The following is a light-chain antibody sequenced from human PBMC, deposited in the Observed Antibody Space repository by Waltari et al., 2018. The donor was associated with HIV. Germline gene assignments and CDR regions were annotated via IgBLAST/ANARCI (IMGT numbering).Light chain of an antibody. CDR1: NSNIGNNA. Sequence: QSVLTQPPSVSEAPRQRVTISCSGSNSNIGNNAVNWYQHHPGKAPKLLIYYENLLPSGVSDRFSGSKSGTSASLAISGLQSEDEADYYCAAWDDSLNGYVFGTGTKVTVL. CDR3: AAWDDSLNGYV. J-gene: IGLJ1*01. CDR2: YEN. V-gene: IGLV1-36*01.